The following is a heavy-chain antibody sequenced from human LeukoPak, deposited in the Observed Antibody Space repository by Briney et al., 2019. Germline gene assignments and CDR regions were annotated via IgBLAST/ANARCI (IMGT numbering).Heavy chain of an antibody. CDR3: ARGGYDSSGFPRNWFDP. J-gene: IGHJ5*02. CDR1: GGSFSGYY. CDR2: INHSGST. D-gene: IGHD3-22*01. V-gene: IGHV4-34*01. Sequence: SETLSLTCAVYGGSFSGYYWSWIRQPPGKGLEWIGEINHSGSTNYNPSLKSRVTISVDTSKNQFSLKLSSVTAAGTAVYYCARGGYDSSGFPRNWFDPWGQGTLVTVSS.